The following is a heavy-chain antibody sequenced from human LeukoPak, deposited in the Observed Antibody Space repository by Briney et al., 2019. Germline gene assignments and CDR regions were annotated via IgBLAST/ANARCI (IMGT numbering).Heavy chain of an antibody. D-gene: IGHD3-10*01. V-gene: IGHV4-34*01. J-gene: IGHJ5*02. Sequence: SETLSLTCAVYGGSFSGYYWSWIRQPPGKGLEWIGEINHSGSTNYNPSLKSRVTISVDTSKNQFSLKLSSVTAADTAVYYCARTGGYRSDWFDPWGQRTLVTVSS. CDR1: GGSFSGYY. CDR3: ARTGGYRSDWFDP. CDR2: INHSGST.